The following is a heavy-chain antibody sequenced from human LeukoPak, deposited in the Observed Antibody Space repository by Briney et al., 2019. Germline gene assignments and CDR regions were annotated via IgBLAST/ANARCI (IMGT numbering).Heavy chain of an antibody. J-gene: IGHJ3*02. D-gene: IGHD4-17*01. CDR3: ARHPPRATVGWAFDI. CDR1: GRSFSGYY. CDR2: IYHSGST. V-gene: IGHV4-34*01. Sequence: PSETLSLTCAVYGRSFSGYYWSWIRQPPGKGLEWIGYIYHSGSTNYNPSLKSRVTISVDTSKNQLSLKLSSVTAADTAVYYCARHPPRATVGWAFDIWGQGTMSTVSS.